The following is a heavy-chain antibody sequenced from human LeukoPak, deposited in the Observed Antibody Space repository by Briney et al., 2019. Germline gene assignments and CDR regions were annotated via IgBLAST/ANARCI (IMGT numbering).Heavy chain of an antibody. CDR3: ARQNGSGSYYNVYYFDY. CDR2: INHSGST. Sequence: PSETLSLTCAVYGGSFSGYYWSWIRQPPGKGLEWIGEINHSGSTNYNPSLKSRVTISVDTSKNQFSLKLSSVTAADTAVYYCARQNGSGSYYNVYYFDYWGQGTLVTVPS. V-gene: IGHV4-34*01. D-gene: IGHD3-10*01. J-gene: IGHJ4*02. CDR1: GGSFSGYY.